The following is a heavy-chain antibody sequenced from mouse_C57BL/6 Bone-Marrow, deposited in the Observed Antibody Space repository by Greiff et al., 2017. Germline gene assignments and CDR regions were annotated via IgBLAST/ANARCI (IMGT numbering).Heavy chain of an antibody. J-gene: IGHJ4*01. CDR2: IYPGSGST. V-gene: IGHV1-55*01. CDR3: ARKCSITGYRMDY. D-gene: IGHD1-1*01. CDR1: GYTFTSYW. Sequence: QVQLQQSGAELVKPGASVKMSCKASGYTFTSYWITWVKQRPGQGLEWIGDIYPGSGSTNYNEKFKSKATLTVDTSSSTAYMQLSSLTSEDSAVYYCARKCSITGYRMDYWGQGTSVTVSS.